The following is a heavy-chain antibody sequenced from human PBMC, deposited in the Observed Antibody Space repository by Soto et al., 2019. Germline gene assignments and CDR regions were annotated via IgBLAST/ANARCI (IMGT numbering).Heavy chain of an antibody. J-gene: IGHJ4*02. CDR3: AHILVTTSLDY. CDR2: IYWDDDK. V-gene: IGHV2-5*02. Sequence: QITLKESGPTLVKPTQTLTLTCTFSGFSLSTSGVGVGWILQPPGKALEWLALIYWDDDKRYSPSLKTRLTITKDTSKNQVVLTMTNMDPVDTATYYCAHILVTTSLDYWGQGTLVTVSS. D-gene: IGHD5-18*01. CDR1: GFSLSTSGVG.